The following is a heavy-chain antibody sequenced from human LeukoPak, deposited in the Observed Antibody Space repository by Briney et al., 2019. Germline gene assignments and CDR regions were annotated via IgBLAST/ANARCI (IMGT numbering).Heavy chain of an antibody. V-gene: IGHV4-4*09. CDR3: ARSSPPIVGFLYYFDY. CDR2: IYTSGST. Sequence: SETLSLTCTVSGGSISSYYWSWIRQPPGKGLEWIGYIYTSGSTNYNPSLKSRVTISVDTSKNQFSLKLSSVTAADTAVYYCARSSPPIVGFLYYFDYWGQGTLVTVSS. CDR1: GGSISSYY. J-gene: IGHJ4*02. D-gene: IGHD1-26*01.